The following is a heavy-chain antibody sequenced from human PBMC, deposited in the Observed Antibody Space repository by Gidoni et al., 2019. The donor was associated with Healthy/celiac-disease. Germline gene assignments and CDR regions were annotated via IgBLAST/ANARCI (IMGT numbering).Heavy chain of an antibody. Sequence: QVQLVQAGAEVKKPGSSVKVSCKAAGGTFSSYAISCVRQAPGQGLEWMGGIIPIFGTANYAQKFQGRVTLTADESTSTAYMELSSLRSEDTAVYYCARGAQYYDFWSGYSVLDYWGQGTLVTVSS. V-gene: IGHV1-69*01. CDR3: ARGAQYYDFWSGYSVLDY. CDR1: GGTFSSYA. CDR2: IIPIFGTA. D-gene: IGHD3-3*01. J-gene: IGHJ4*02.